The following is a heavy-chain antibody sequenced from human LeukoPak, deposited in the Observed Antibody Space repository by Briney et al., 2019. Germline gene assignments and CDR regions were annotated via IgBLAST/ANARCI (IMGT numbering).Heavy chain of an antibody. CDR3: ARVGSSSDSNWFDP. CDR1: GGSITSGGYY. V-gene: IGHV4-31*03. CDR2: IYHDGGI. J-gene: IGHJ5*02. Sequence: PSQTLSLTCTVSGGSITSGGYYWTWVRQFPGKGLEWIGFIYHDGGIYYNPSLKSRVTISVDTSKNQFSLKLSSVTAADTAVYYCARVGSSSDSNWFDPWGQGTLVTVSS. D-gene: IGHD6-6*01.